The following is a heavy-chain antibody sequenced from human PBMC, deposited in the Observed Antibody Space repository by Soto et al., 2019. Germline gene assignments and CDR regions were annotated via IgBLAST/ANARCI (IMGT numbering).Heavy chain of an antibody. CDR1: GFTFDDYT. Sequence: GGSLRLSCAAFGFTFDDYTMHWVRKPPGKGLEWVSLISWDGGSAYYADSVKRRFTVSRDNSKNSLFLQMKSLRSEDTAVYYCTKAGRTGLSPFDSWGQGTLVTVSS. J-gene: IGHJ4*02. CDR2: ISWDGGSA. CDR3: TKAGRTGLSPFDS. D-gene: IGHD2-8*02. V-gene: IGHV3-43*01.